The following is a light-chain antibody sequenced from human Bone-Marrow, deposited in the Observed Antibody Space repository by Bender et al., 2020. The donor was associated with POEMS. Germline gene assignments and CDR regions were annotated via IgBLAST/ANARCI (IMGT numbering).Light chain of an antibody. V-gene: IGLV1-40*01. J-gene: IGLJ3*02. CDR1: SSNIGAGYD. CDR3: QSYDNSLGGWV. Sequence: QSVLTQPPSVSEAPGQRVTISCTGSSSNIGAGYDVYWYQHLPGTAPKVLIHGNSNRPSGVPDRFSGSKSGTSASLVITGLQAEDEGDYYCQSYDNSLGGWVFGGGTKLTVL. CDR2: GNS.